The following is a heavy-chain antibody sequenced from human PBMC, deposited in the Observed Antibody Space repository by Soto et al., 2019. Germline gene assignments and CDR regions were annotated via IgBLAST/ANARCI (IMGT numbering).Heavy chain of an antibody. CDR3: IQSRCGGDCLQSYASYYYYGRDV. D-gene: IGHD2-21*02. V-gene: IGHV2-5*02. J-gene: IGHJ6*02. CDR1: GFSLSTSGVG. CDR2: IYWDDDK. Sequence: VSGPTLVNPTQTLTLTCTFSGFSLSTSGVGVGWIRQPPGKALEWLALIYWDDDKRYSPSLRSRLTITKDTSKNQVVLTMTNMDPVDTATYYCIQSRCGGDCLQSYASYYYYGRDVWGQGTTVTVSS.